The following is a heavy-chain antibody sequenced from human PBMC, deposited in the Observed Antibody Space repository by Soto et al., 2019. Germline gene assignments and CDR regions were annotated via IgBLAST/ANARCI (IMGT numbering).Heavy chain of an antibody. J-gene: IGHJ4*02. D-gene: IGHD6-6*01. CDR3: AHSMYSRSSFEY. Sequence: QITLKESGPTLVKPTQTLTLSCTFSGFSLSTSDVGVGWFRQPPGKALEWLALIYWDDDKRYSPSLKSRLTITKDTSKNQVVLTLTNMDPVDTATYYCAHSMYSRSSFEYWGQGTLVTVSS. V-gene: IGHV2-5*02. CDR2: IYWDDDK. CDR1: GFSLSTSDVG.